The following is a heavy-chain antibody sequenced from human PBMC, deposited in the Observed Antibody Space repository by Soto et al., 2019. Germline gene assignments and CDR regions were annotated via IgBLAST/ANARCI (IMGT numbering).Heavy chain of an antibody. CDR3: AKQDYSTSSKWFDP. J-gene: IGHJ5*02. V-gene: IGHV3-23*01. Sequence: GGSLRLSCAASGFIFSNSVMSGVRQAPGKGLEWVSTISSGGSSIFYVDSVRGRFSISRDNSKNTLYLQMDSLRAEDTALYYCAKQDYSTSSKWFDPWGQGTLVTVSS. CDR2: ISSGGSSI. CDR1: GFIFSNSV. D-gene: IGHD6-6*01.